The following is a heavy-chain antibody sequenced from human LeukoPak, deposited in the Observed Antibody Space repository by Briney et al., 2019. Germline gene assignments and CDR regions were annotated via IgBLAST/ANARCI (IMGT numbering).Heavy chain of an antibody. D-gene: IGHD4-17*01. Sequence: PGGSLRLSCAASGFTFGSYAMDWVRQAPGKGLEWVSAISGSGGRAYYADSVKGRFTISRDNSKYTLYLQMNSLRAEDTAVYYCAKDLHDYGDYVGWFDSWGQGTLVTVSS. CDR3: AKDLHDYGDYVGWFDS. J-gene: IGHJ5*01. CDR2: ISGSGGRA. CDR1: GFTFGSYA. V-gene: IGHV3-23*01.